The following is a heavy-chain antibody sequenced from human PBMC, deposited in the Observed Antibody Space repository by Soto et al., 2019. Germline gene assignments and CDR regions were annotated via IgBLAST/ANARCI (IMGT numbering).Heavy chain of an antibody. CDR2: ISDDGSNK. CDR1: GFVFHYSG. D-gene: IGHD2-2*01. Sequence: QGHLVDSGGGIVKPGRSLRLSCAASGFVFHYSGLHWVRQAPGKGLEWVAVISDDGSNKYYADSVKGRFTISRDTSRTTRYLQMNSLRVEDTAVYYCARSRRPHYYSYGMDVWGPGTTVSVPS. V-gene: IGHV3-30*03. CDR3: ARSRRPHYYSYGMDV. J-gene: IGHJ6*01.